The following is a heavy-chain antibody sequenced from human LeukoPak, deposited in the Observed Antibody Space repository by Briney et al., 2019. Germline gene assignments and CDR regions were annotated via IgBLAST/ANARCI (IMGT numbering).Heavy chain of an antibody. CDR1: GGSISSYY. CDR2: NSYSGNT. V-gene: IGHV4-59*01. Sequence: SETLSLTCTVSGGSISSYYWSWIRQTPGKGLEWIGFNSYSGNTNYNPSLKSRVTISVDTSKNHFSLNLDSVTAADTAVYFCARVGSGSFDYWGQGTLVTVSS. J-gene: IGHJ4*02. CDR3: ARVGSGSFDY. D-gene: IGHD1-26*01.